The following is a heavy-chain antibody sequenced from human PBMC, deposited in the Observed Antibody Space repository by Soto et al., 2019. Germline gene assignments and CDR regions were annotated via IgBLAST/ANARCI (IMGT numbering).Heavy chain of an antibody. CDR2: IYHSGST. CDR1: GGSISSGGYS. CDR3: ARGGVGAIANWYLDL. D-gene: IGHD1-26*01. J-gene: IGHJ2*01. V-gene: IGHV4-30-2*01. Sequence: QLQLPESGSGLVKPSQTLSLTCAVSGGSISSGGYSWSWIRQPPGKGLEWIGYIYHSGSTYYNPSLKRRVTIAADRSKNQFSLELSSVTAADTAVYDCARGGVGAIANWYLDLWGRGTLVTVSS.